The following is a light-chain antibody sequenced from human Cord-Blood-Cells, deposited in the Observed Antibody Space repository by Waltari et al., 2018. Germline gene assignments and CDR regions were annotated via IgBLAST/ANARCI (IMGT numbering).Light chain of an antibody. Sequence: QSALTQPASVSGSPGQSITISCTGTSSDVGSYKLVSWYQQHPGKAPKLMIYEVSKRPSGVSKLFSGSKSGNTASLTISGLQAENEADYYCCSYAGSSTFWVFGGGTKLTVL. CDR2: EVS. CDR3: CSYAGSSTFWV. J-gene: IGLJ3*02. CDR1: SSDVGSYKL. V-gene: IGLV2-23*02.